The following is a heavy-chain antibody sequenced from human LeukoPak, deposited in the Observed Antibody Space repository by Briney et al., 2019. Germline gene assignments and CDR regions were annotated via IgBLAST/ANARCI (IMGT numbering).Heavy chain of an antibody. CDR1: GYTFTSYY. Sequence: ASVKVSCKASGYTFTSYYMHWVRQAPGQGLEWMGIINPSGGSTSYAQKFQGGVTMTRDTSTSTVYMELSSLRSEDTAVYYCAREKSLDCSGGSCETALFDYWGQGTLVTVSS. V-gene: IGHV1-46*01. CDR2: INPSGGST. D-gene: IGHD2-15*01. J-gene: IGHJ4*02. CDR3: AREKSLDCSGGSCETALFDY.